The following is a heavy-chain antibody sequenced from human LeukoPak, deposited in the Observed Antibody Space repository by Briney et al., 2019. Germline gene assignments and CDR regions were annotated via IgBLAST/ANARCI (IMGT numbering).Heavy chain of an antibody. Sequence: ASVKVSCKASGYTFTSYDINWVRQATGQGLEWMGWMNPNSGNTGYAQKFQGRVTMTRNTSISTAYMELSSLRSEDTAVYYCARGSVLLWFGESSNWFDPWGQGTLVTVPS. V-gene: IGHV1-8*01. J-gene: IGHJ5*02. CDR2: MNPNSGNT. CDR1: GYTFTSYD. CDR3: ARGSVLLWFGESSNWFDP. D-gene: IGHD3-10*01.